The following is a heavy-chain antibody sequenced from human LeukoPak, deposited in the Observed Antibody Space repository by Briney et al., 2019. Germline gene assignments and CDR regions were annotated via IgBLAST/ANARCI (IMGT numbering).Heavy chain of an antibody. D-gene: IGHD2-2*01. CDR2: IYYSGST. CDR3: ARHSGSTSSHDYFDY. Sequence: SETLSLTCTVSGGSISSSSYYWGWIRQPPGKVLEWIGSIYYSGSTYYNPSLKSRVTISVDTSKNQFSLKLSSVTAADTAVYYCARHSGSTSSHDYFDYWGQGTLVTVSS. CDR1: GGSISSSSYY. J-gene: IGHJ4*02. V-gene: IGHV4-39*01.